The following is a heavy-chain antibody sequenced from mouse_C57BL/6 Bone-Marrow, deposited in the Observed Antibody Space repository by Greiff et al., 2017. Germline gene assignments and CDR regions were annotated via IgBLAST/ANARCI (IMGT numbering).Heavy chain of an antibody. CDR1: GFTFSDYY. J-gene: IGHJ4*01. CDR2: INYDGSST. CDR3: AIDDGLREGY. D-gene: IGHD2-3*01. V-gene: IGHV5-16*01. Sequence: EVKLVESEGGLVQPGRSMKLSCTASGFTFSDYYMAWVRQVPEKGLEWVANINYDGSSTYYLDSLKSRFIISRDNAKNILYLQISSLKSEDTATYYCAIDDGLREGYWRQGTAVTVSS.